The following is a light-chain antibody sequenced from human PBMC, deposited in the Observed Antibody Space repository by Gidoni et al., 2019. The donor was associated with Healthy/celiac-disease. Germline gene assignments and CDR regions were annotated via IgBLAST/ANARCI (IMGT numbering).Light chain of an antibody. CDR3: QQYDSWSGNT. J-gene: IGKJ2*01. V-gene: IGKV3-15*01. Sequence: EIVMTQSPATLSVSPGERATLSCRASQSVGSSLAWYQHKFGQAPRLLIYGASARATGIPARFSGSGSGTEFTLTISSLQSEDFAVYYCQQYDSWSGNTFXXXTKLDIK. CDR1: QSVGSS. CDR2: GAS.